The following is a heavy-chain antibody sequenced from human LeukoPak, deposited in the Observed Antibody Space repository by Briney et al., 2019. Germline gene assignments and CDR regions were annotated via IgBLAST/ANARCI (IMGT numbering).Heavy chain of an antibody. CDR3: ARGGGRPAAGFDY. J-gene: IGHJ4*02. Sequence: PGGSLRLSCAASGFTFSSFALHWVRQAPGKGLEWVAVISYDGSNKYYGDSVKGRFTISRDNSKNTLFLQMNSLRAEDTAIYYCARGGGRPAAGFDYWGQGTLVTVSS. V-gene: IGHV3-30*04. CDR1: GFTFSSFA. D-gene: IGHD6-13*01. CDR2: ISYDGSNK.